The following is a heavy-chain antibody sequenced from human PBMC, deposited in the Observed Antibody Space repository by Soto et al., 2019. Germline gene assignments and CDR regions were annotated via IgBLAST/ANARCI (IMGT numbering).Heavy chain of an antibody. CDR1: GVTFSSYA. Sequence: GGSLRLSCAASGVTFSSYAMSWVRQAPGKGLEWVSAISGSGGSKYYADSVKGRFTISRDNSKNTLYLQMNSLRAEDTAVHYRANALCSSWCVTHSYYSGMDVWGQGTKVTVSS. J-gene: IGHJ6*02. CDR2: ISGSGGSK. CDR3: ANALCSSWCVTHSYYSGMDV. V-gene: IGHV3-23*01. D-gene: IGHD6-13*01.